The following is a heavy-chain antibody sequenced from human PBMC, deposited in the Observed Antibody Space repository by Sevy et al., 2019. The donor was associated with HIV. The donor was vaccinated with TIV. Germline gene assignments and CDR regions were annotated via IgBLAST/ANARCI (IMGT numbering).Heavy chain of an antibody. Sequence: SETLSLTCTLSGGSISSYYWSWIRQPPGKGLEWIGYIYYSGSTNYNPSLKSRVTISVDTSKNQFSLKLSSVTAADTAVYYCARLGYDSSGSVNWFDPWGQGTLVTVSS. J-gene: IGHJ5*02. D-gene: IGHD3-22*01. CDR3: ARLGYDSSGSVNWFDP. CDR2: IYYSGST. CDR1: GGSISSYY. V-gene: IGHV4-59*12.